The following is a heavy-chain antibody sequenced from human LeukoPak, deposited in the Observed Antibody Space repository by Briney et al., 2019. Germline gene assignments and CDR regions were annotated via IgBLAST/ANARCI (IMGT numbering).Heavy chain of an antibody. CDR1: GYTFTGYS. CDR3: ARELPFDY. D-gene: IGHD3-10*01. J-gene: IGHJ4*02. Sequence: ASVKVSCKASGYTFTGYSVHWVRQAPGQGLEWMGRINPNSGATDYAQKFQGRATMTRDTSISTVYMELNRLRSDDTAVYYCARELPFDYWGQGTLVTVSS. V-gene: IGHV1-2*06. CDR2: INPNSGAT.